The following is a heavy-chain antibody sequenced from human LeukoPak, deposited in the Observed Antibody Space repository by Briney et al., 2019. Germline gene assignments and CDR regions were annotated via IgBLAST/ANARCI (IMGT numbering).Heavy chain of an antibody. V-gene: IGHV1-18*04. J-gene: IGHJ4*02. CDR1: GYTFTGYY. Sequence: ASVKVSCKASGYTFTGYYMHWVRQAPGQGLEWMGWISAYNGNTNYAQKLQGRVTMTTDTSTSTAYMELRSLRSDDTAVYYCARSWLVVPAPGDYWGQGTLVTVSS. CDR3: ARSWLVVPAPGDY. D-gene: IGHD2-2*01. CDR2: ISAYNGNT.